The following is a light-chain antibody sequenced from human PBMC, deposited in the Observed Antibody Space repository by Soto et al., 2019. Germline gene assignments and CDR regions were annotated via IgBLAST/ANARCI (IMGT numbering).Light chain of an antibody. CDR1: QTIYSN. CDR2: DAS. J-gene: IGKJ4*01. CDR3: QQHISWPLT. Sequence: IVMTQSPATLSVSPGERATLSCRAGQTIYSNVAWYQQRPGQAPRLLVYDASNRATGIPTRFSGSGSGTDFTLTISNLEPEDFAVYYCQQHISWPLTFGGGTKVDIK. V-gene: IGKV3-11*01.